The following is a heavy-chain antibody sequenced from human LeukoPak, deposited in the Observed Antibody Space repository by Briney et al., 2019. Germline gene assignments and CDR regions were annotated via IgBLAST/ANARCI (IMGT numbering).Heavy chain of an antibody. CDR2: IYYSGST. D-gene: IGHD2-15*01. CDR3: ARDLKNGYCSGGSCYSYGMDV. J-gene: IGHJ6*02. V-gene: IGHV4-59*01. CDR1: GGSISSYY. Sequence: SETLSLTCTVSGGSISSYYWSWIRQPPGKGLEWIGYIYYSGSTNYNPSLRSRVTISVDTSKNQFSLKLSSVTAADTAVYYCARDLKNGYCSGGSCYSYGMDVWGQGTTVTVSS.